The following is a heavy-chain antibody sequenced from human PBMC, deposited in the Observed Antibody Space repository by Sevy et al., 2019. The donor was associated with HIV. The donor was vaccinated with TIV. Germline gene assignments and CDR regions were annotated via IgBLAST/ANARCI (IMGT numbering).Heavy chain of an antibody. V-gene: IGHV4-39*01. CDR2: IYSTGTT. CDR3: ASPRGSDWYEGTGGYFDL. D-gene: IGHD6-19*01. J-gene: IGHJ2*01. Sequence: SETLSLTCTVSGGSISRSSYNWGWIRQPPGKGLEWIGSIYSTGTTSYNPSLKSRITLSAYTSKNQFSLMLDSVSAADTAVYYCASPRGSDWYEGTGGYFDLWGRGALVTVSS. CDR1: GGSISRSSYN.